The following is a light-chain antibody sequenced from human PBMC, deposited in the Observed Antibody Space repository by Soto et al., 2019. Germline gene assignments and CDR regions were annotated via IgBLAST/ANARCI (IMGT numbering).Light chain of an antibody. V-gene: IGKV3-20*01. J-gene: IGKJ3*01. CDR1: QSLRESQ. Sequence: ENVLTQSPGTLSLSPGERAILSCRASQSLRESQIAWYQQKPGQAPRLLFSGASTRATGIPDRFSGSGSGTDFTLTISRLEPEDFAVYYCQQYGNLPFTFGPGTTVDFK. CDR3: QQYGNLPFT. CDR2: GAS.